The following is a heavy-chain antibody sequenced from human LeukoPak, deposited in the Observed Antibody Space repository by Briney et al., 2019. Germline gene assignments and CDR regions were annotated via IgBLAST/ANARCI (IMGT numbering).Heavy chain of an antibody. CDR1: GGSISSYY. Sequence: PSETLSLTCTVSGGSISSYYWSWIRQPPGKGLEWIGYIYYSGSTNYNPSLMSRVSMSIDTSKKQFSLRLSSVTAADTAVYYCARGYSSSWYRNFFAHWARGTLATVPS. CDR2: IYYSGST. V-gene: IGHV4-59*12. D-gene: IGHD6-13*01. J-gene: IGHJ4*02. CDR3: ARGYSSSWYRNFFAH.